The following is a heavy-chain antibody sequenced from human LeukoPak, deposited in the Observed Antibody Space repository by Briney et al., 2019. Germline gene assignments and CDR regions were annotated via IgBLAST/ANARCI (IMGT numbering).Heavy chain of an antibody. Sequence: PGGSLRLSCAASRFTFSNYGMHWVRQAPGKGLEWVTFIRSDGNDKYYADSVKGRFTISRDNSKNTLYLQMNSLRAEDTAVYYCAKDIAAGGIDYYYYMDVWGKGTTVTISS. CDR1: RFTFSNYG. CDR3: AKDIAAGGIDYYYYMDV. CDR2: IRSDGNDK. V-gene: IGHV3-30*02. D-gene: IGHD6-13*01. J-gene: IGHJ6*03.